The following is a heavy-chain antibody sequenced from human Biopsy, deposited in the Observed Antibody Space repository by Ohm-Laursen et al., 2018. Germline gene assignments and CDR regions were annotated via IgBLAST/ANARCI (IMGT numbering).Heavy chain of an antibody. CDR3: ATFRASWDTTQGGDY. V-gene: IGHV4-31*03. J-gene: IGHJ4*02. D-gene: IGHD1-26*01. Sequence: SETLSLTCTVSGVSISVDGYYWDWIRQLPGKGLDWIGYIYHSGTTYYNPSLKSRLTMSVDTSKNEFSLRLRSVTAADTAVYFCATFRASWDTTQGGDYWGQGTLVTVSS. CDR2: IYHSGTT. CDR1: GVSISVDGYY.